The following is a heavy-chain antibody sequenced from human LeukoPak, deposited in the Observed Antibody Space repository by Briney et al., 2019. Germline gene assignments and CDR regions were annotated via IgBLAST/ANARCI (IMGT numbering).Heavy chain of an antibody. D-gene: IGHD3-22*01. V-gene: IGHV3-9*03. CDR1: GFTFDDYA. CDR2: ISWNSGSI. Sequence: QPGRSLRLSCAASGFTFDDYAMHWVRQAPGKGLEWVSGISWNSGSIGYADSVKGRFTISRDNAKNSLYLQMNSLRAEDMALYYCAKDSSSGSLDYWGEGTLGTVSS. J-gene: IGHJ4*02. CDR3: AKDSSSGSLDY.